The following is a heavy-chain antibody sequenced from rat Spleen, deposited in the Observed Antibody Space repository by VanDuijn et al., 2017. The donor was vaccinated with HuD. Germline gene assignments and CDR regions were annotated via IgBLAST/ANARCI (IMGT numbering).Heavy chain of an antibody. D-gene: IGHD1-8*01. Sequence: QVQLKESGPGLVQPSQTLSLTCTVSGFSLTSYNVHWVRQPTGKGLEWMGIIWTGGSTDYNSALKSRLSISRDTSKSQVFLKMNSLQTEDIATYYCAREDGYSSLDYWGQGVMVTVSS. CDR3: AREDGYSSLDY. CDR2: IWTGGST. V-gene: IGHV2-30*01. J-gene: IGHJ2*01. CDR1: GFSLTSYN.